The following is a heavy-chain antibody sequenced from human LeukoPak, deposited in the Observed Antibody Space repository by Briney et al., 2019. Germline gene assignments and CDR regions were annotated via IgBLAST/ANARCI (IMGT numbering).Heavy chain of an antibody. CDR3: AKAWMEYCSGGSCGVDF. Sequence: GESLTLSCAASGVTFSSYAMSWVRQPPGKGLEWVSAISGSGGSTYYADSVKGRFTISRDNSKNTLYLQMNSLSAEDTAVYYCAKAWMEYCSGGSCGVDFWGQGTLVTVSS. V-gene: IGHV3-23*01. J-gene: IGHJ4*02. CDR1: GVTFSSYA. CDR2: ISGSGGST. D-gene: IGHD2-15*01.